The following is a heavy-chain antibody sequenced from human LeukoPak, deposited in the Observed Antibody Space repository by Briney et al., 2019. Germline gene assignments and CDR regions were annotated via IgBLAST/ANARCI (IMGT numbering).Heavy chain of an antibody. V-gene: IGHV1-2*02. CDR3: ARHPRKLGYSSSWYYFDY. J-gene: IGHJ4*02. D-gene: IGHD6-13*01. CDR1: GYTFTGYY. CDR2: INPNSGGT. Sequence: ASVKVSFKASGYTFTGYYMHWVRQAPGQGLEWMGWINPNSGGTNYAQKFQGRVTMTRDTSISTAYMELSRLRSDDTAVYYCARHPRKLGYSSSWYYFDYWGQGTLVTVSS.